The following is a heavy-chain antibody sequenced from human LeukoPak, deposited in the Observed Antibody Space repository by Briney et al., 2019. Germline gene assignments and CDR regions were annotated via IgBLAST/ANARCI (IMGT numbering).Heavy chain of an antibody. CDR2: IKSKTDGGTT. Sequence: GGSLRLSCAASGFTFSSYNMNWVRQAPGKGLEWVGRIKSKTDGGTTDYAAPAKGRFTISRDDSKNTMYLQMNSLKTEDTAVYYCTTQSLTVTTGPPYYYYGMDVWGQGTTVTVSS. CDR3: TTQSLTVTTGPPYYYYGMDV. D-gene: IGHD4-4*01. CDR1: GFTFSSYN. V-gene: IGHV3-15*01. J-gene: IGHJ6*02.